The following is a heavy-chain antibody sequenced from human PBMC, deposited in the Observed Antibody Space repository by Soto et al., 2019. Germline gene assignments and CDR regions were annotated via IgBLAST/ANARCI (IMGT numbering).Heavy chain of an antibody. CDR1: GGTFSTSA. Sequence: QVQLVQSGAEVKKRGSSVKVSCKASGGTFSTSAISWVRQAPGQGLEWMGGIMPVFPTRDYAQNFQGRVTITADESTTTAYLELTSLRADDTAVVYCARDKDTLQLGGNYCYKGDVWGQGTAITVSS. V-gene: IGHV1-69*12. CDR2: IMPVFPTR. J-gene: IGHJ6*02. D-gene: IGHD1-7*01. CDR3: ARDKDTLQLGGNYCYKGDV.